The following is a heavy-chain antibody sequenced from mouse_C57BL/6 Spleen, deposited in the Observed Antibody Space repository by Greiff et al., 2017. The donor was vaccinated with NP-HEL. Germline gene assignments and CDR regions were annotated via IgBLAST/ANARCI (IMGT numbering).Heavy chain of an antibody. CDR2: IDPSDSYT. CDR3: ARGSSYVDYFDY. J-gene: IGHJ2*01. D-gene: IGHD1-1*01. Sequence: QVQLQQPGAELVKPGPSVKLSCKASGYTFTSYWMQWVKQRPGQGLEWIGEIDPSDSYTNYNQKFKGKATLTVDTSSSTAYMQLSSLTSEDSAVYYCARGSSYVDYFDYWGQGTTLTVSS. CDR1: GYTFTSYW. V-gene: IGHV1-50*01.